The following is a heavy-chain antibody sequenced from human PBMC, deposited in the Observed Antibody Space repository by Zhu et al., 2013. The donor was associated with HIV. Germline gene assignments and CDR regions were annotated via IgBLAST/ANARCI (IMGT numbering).Heavy chain of an antibody. CDR2: ISGYNGNA. Sequence: QVQMVQSGAEVKRPGASVIVSCQASGDTFSDSGFSWVRQTPAQGLEWMGWISGYNGNANYAQKFQGRITMTTDPATSTVYVELRSLRSDDTAVYYCAREGDTTGYFYYYYGMDVWGQGTTVTVSS. CDR1: GDTFSDSG. J-gene: IGHJ6*02. D-gene: IGHD3-22*01. V-gene: IGHV1-18*01. CDR3: AREGDTTGYFYYYYGMDV.